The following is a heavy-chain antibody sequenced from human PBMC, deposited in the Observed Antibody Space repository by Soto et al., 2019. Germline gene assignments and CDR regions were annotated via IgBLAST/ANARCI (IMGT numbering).Heavy chain of an antibody. CDR2: IIPIFGTA. V-gene: IGHV1-69*01. Sequence: QVQLVQSGAEVKKPGSSVKVSCKASGGTFISYAISWVRKAPGQGFEWLGGIIPIFGTANYAQKLQGRVTITADESTRTAYMELSSLRSEDTALYYCARDPSYYYILPGDYYYYVMDLWGQGTTVTVSS. J-gene: IGHJ6*02. CDR3: ARDPSYYYILPGDYYYYVMDL. D-gene: IGHD3-9*01. CDR1: GGTFISYA.